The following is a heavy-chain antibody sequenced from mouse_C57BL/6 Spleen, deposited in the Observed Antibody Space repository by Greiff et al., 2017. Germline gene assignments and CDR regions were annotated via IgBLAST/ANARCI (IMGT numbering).Heavy chain of an antibody. V-gene: IGHV1-50*01. J-gene: IGHJ4*01. Sequence: QVQLQQPGAELVKPGASVKLSCKASGYTFTSYWMQWVKQRPGQGLEWIGEIDPSDSYTNYNQKFKGKATLTVDTSSSTAYMQLSSLTSEDSAVYYCANYGSSPLYYAMDYWGQGTSVTVSS. CDR3: ANYGSSPLYYAMDY. CDR1: GYTFTSYW. D-gene: IGHD1-1*01. CDR2: IDPSDSYT.